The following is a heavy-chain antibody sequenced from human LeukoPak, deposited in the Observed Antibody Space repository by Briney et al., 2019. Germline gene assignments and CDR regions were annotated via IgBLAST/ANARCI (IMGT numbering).Heavy chain of an antibody. V-gene: IGHV3-23*01. Sequence: PGGSLGLSCAASGFTFSNFLMTWVRQAPGKGPEWVSAISGSGGDTYYADSVKGRFTISRDNSKNTLYLQMNSLRAEDTAVYYCAKDGGLWVSAHWGDSWGRGTLVTVSS. J-gene: IGHJ4*02. CDR2: ISGSGGDT. D-gene: IGHD7-27*01. CDR3: AKDGGLWVSAHWGDS. CDR1: GFTFSNFL.